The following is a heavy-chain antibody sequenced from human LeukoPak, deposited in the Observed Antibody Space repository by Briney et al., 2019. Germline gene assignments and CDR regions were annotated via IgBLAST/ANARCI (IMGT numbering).Heavy chain of an antibody. J-gene: IGHJ6*02. D-gene: IGHD3-10*01. V-gene: IGHV3-7*01. CDR2: IKQDGSEK. CDR1: GFTFSSYE. Sequence: GGSLRLSCAASGFTFSSYEMNWVRQAPGKGLEWVANIKQDGSEKYYVDSVKGRFTISRDNAKNSLYLQMNSLRAEDTAVYYCAREGYYGSGSYWSPFYYYGMDVWGQGTTVTVSS. CDR3: AREGYYGSGSYWSPFYYYGMDV.